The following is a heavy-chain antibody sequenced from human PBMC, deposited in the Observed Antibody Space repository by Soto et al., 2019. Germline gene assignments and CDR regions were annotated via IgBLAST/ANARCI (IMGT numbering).Heavy chain of an antibody. CDR2: ISYDGSNK. CDR3: ASDSGYDAFDY. CDR1: GFTFSSYA. J-gene: IGHJ4*02. Sequence: QVQLVESGGGVVQPGRSLRLSCAASGFTFSSYAMHWVRQAPGKGLEWVAVISYDGSNKYYADSVKGRFTISRDNSKNTLYLQMNRLRAEDTAVYYCASDSGYDAFDYWGQGTLVTVSS. V-gene: IGHV3-30-3*01. D-gene: IGHD5-12*01.